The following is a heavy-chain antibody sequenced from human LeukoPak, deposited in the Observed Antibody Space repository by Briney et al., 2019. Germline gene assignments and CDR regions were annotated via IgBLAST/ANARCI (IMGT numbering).Heavy chain of an antibody. D-gene: IGHD2-2*01. CDR2: ISGSGGST. V-gene: IGHV3-23*01. Sequence: GGSLRLSCAASGFTFSSYAMSWVRQAPGKGLEWVSAISGSGGSTYYADSVKGRFTISRDNSKNTLYLQMNSLRAEDTAVYYCAKVYFSSTSCYYSNWGQGTLVTVSS. CDR1: GFTFSSYA. J-gene: IGHJ4*02. CDR3: AKVYFSSTSCYYSN.